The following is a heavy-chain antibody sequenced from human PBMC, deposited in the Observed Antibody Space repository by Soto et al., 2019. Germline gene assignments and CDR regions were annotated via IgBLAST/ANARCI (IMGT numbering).Heavy chain of an antibody. J-gene: IGHJ4*02. V-gene: IGHV1-46*01. CDR2: INPSGGST. Sequence: QVQLVQTGAEVKKPGASVKVSCKASGYTFTSYYMHWVRQAPGQGLEWMGIINPSGGSTSYAQKFQGRVTMTRDTSTSTVYMELSSLRSEDTAVYYCARQYSSGYYEYYFDYWGQGTLVTVSS. CDR3: ARQYSSGYYEYYFDY. CDR1: GYTFTSYY. D-gene: IGHD3-22*01.